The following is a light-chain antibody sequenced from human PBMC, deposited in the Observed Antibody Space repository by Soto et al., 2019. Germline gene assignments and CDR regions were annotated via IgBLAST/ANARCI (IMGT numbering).Light chain of an antibody. Sequence: EIVLTHSPATLSLSPWEIATLSCGASQNVSSYLAWYQQKPGQAPRLLIYGTSSRATGIPDRFSGSGSGKEFTLTNSSLQSEDFALYYCQQFNNWPPKLTFGGGTKVDIK. CDR3: QQFNNWPPKLT. V-gene: IGKV3D-15*01. CDR1: QNVSSY. J-gene: IGKJ4*01. CDR2: GTS.